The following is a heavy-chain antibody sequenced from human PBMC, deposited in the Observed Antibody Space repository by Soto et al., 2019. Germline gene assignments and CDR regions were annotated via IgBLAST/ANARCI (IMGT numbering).Heavy chain of an antibody. CDR1: GYTFTSYD. J-gene: IGHJ6*03. Sequence: QVQLVQSGAEVKKPGASVKVSCKASGYTFTSYDINWVRQATGQGLEWMGWMNPNSGNTGYAQKFQGRVTMTRNTSISTAYMELSSLRSEDTAVYYCARGHQYFNLLMSYYYYYYMDVWGKETTVTVSS. V-gene: IGHV1-8*01. CDR3: ARGHQYFNLLMSYYYYYYMDV. D-gene: IGHD3-10*02. CDR2: MNPNSGNT.